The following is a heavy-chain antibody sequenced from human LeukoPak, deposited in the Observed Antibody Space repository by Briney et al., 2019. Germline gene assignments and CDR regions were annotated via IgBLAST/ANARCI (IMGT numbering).Heavy chain of an antibody. D-gene: IGHD6-13*01. CDR1: GYTLTELS. J-gene: IGHJ4*02. CDR2: FDPEDGET. CDR3: ATGPSSSDPFDY. V-gene: IGHV1-24*01. Sequence: ASVKVSCKVSGYTLTELSMHWVRQAPGKGLEWMGGFDPEDGETIYAQKFQGRVTMTEDTSTDTAYIELSSLRSEDTAVYYCATGPSSSDPFDYWGQGTLVTVSS.